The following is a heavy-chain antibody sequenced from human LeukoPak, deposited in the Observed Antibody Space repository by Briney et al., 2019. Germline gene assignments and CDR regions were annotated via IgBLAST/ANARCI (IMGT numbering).Heavy chain of an antibody. CDR1: GGSISSSSYY. CDR3: ARAYYYGSGSYAFDI. V-gene: IGHV4-61*05. D-gene: IGHD3-10*01. Sequence: SSETLSLTCTVSGGSISSSSYYWGWIRQPPGKGLEWIGYIYYSGSTNHNPSLKSRVPISVDTSKNQFSLKLSSVTAADTAVYYCARAYYYGSGSYAFDIWGQGTMVTVSS. CDR2: IYYSGST. J-gene: IGHJ3*02.